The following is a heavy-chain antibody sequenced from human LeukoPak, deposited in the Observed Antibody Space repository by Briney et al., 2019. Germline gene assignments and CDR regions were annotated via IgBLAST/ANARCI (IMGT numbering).Heavy chain of an antibody. J-gene: IGHJ6*02. CDR1: GFTFSSYA. D-gene: IGHD4/OR15-4a*01. CDR3: ARERVYGASGGGLIDAYLFYYYGMDV. CDR2: ISGSGGTT. V-gene: IGHV3-23*01. Sequence: GGSLRLSCAASGFTFSSYAMSWVRQAPGKGLEWVSAISGSGGTTNYAHSVKGRFTISRDDSKNTLYLQMNSVRTEDTAVYFWARERVYGASGGGLIDAYLFYYYGMDVWGQGTTVTVSS.